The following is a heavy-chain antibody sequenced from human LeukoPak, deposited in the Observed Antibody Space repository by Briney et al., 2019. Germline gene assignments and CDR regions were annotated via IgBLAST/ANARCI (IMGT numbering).Heavy chain of an antibody. D-gene: IGHD2-15*01. J-gene: IGHJ6*03. Sequence: PGGSLRLSCAASGFTFSSYWMSWVRQAPGKGLEWVANIKQDGSEKYYVDSVKGRFTISRDNAKNSLYLQMNSLRAEDTAVYYCARPPRTTPYCSGGSCYYYYYYMDFWGKGTTVTVSS. CDR3: ARPPRTTPYCSGGSCYYYYYYMDF. CDR2: IKQDGSEK. CDR1: GFTFSSYW. V-gene: IGHV3-7*01.